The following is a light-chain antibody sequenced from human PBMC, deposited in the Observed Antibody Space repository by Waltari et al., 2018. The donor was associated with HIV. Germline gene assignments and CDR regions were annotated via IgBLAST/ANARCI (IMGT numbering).Light chain of an antibody. CDR1: QSVGSKN. Sequence: MVLKQSQGTLSLSPGARGTISCRASQSVGSKNLAWYQQKPGQAPRLLIYGASSRVTGIPDRFSGSGSGTDFTLTISRLEPEDFAVYYCQQYDNSPYTFGQGTKLEIK. CDR2: GAS. CDR3: QQYDNSPYT. J-gene: IGKJ2*01. V-gene: IGKV3-20*01.